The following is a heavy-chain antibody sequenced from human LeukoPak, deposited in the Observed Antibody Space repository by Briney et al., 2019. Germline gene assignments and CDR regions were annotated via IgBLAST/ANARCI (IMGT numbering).Heavy chain of an antibody. Sequence: GGSLRLSCAASGFTFSSYTMSWVRQAPVKGLEWVSTITTSDGNTYYADSVKGRFTVSRDNSKNTLYLQMNSLRAEDTAVYYSAKDGGLWVSAHWGDSWGRGTLVTVSS. J-gene: IGHJ4*02. D-gene: IGHD7-27*01. CDR3: AKDGGLWVSAHWGDS. CDR1: GFTFSSYT. CDR2: ITTSDGNT. V-gene: IGHV3-23*01.